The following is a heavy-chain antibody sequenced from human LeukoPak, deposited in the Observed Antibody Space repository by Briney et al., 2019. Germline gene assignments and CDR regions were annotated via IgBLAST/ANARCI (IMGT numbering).Heavy chain of an antibody. J-gene: IGHJ4*02. D-gene: IGHD3-22*01. Sequence: PGGSLRLSCAASGFTFSSYSMNWVRQAPGKGLEWVAVISYDGSNKYYADSVKGRFTISRDNSKNTLYLQMNSLRAEDTAVYYCAKAYDSSGYYYGTGAYFDYWGQGTLVTVSS. CDR1: GFTFSSYS. CDR3: AKAYDSSGYYYGTGAYFDY. V-gene: IGHV3-30*18. CDR2: ISYDGSNK.